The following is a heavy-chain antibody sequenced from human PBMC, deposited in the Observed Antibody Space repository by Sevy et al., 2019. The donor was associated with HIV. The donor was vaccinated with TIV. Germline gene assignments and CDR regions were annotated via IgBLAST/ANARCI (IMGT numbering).Heavy chain of an antibody. CDR3: AKIYDY. V-gene: IGHV4-39*01. CDR1: GGSISKIGNY. D-gene: IGHD3-3*01. J-gene: IGHJ4*02. CDR2: IFHTGKT. Sequence: SETLSLTCSVSGGSISKIGNYWGWVRQPPGERLEWIGDIFHTGKTNYNPSLKSRLTISLDTSKNQFSLKLSSVTAADTAVYYCAKIYDYWGPGALVTVSS.